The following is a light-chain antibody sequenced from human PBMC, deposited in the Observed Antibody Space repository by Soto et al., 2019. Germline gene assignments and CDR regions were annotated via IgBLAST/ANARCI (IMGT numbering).Light chain of an antibody. V-gene: IGKV1-39*01. J-gene: IGKJ5*01. CDR1: QSISSY. CDR2: AAS. Sequence: DIQMTQSPSSLSASVGDRVTITCRASQSISSYLNWYQQKPGKAPKLLIYAASSLQSGVPSRFSGSGSGTDFTLTISSLQPEDFATYYCHHLNAYPITFGQGTRLEIK. CDR3: HHLNAYPIT.